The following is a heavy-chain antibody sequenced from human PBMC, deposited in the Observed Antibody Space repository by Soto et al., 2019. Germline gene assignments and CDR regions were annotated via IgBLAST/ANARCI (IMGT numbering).Heavy chain of an antibody. D-gene: IGHD2-21*02. CDR1: GGSISSGDYY. CDR3: VRAMVVTQTWFNP. V-gene: IGHV4-30-4*01. CDR2: IYYSGST. Sequence: QVQLQESGPGLVKPSQTLSLTCTVSGGSISSGDYYWSWIRQPPGKGLEWIGYIYYSGSTYYNPSLKSRVPISLDPSKNQFSLKLSSVTAADTAVYYCVRAMVVTQTWFNPWGQGTLVTVSS. J-gene: IGHJ5*02.